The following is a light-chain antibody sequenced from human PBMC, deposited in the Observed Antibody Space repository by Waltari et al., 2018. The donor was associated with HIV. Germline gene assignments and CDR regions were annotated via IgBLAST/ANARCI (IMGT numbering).Light chain of an antibody. CDR2: QSS. Sequence: SYELTQSPSVSVSPGQTASITCSGDKLGDKYVSWYQQKPGQSPVLVIYQSSKRPSEIPERFSGSNSGDTATLTISGTQAVDEADYYCQAWDSSSAVVFGGGTKLTVL. J-gene: IGLJ2*01. CDR3: QAWDSSSAVV. CDR1: KLGDKY. V-gene: IGLV3-1*01.